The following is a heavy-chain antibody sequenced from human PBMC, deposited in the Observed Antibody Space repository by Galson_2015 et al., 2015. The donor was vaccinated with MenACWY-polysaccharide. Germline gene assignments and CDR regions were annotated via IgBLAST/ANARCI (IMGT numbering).Heavy chain of an antibody. Sequence: ETLSLTCTVSGGSISTYYWSWIRQPPGKGLEWIGCSYNSGSTNYNPSLKSRVTVSVDTSKNQFSLRLSSVTAADTAVYYCAATRQWLAFDYWGQGFLVTVSS. CDR1: GGSISTYY. V-gene: IGHV4-59*12. CDR3: AATRQWLAFDY. J-gene: IGHJ4*02. CDR2: SYNSGST. D-gene: IGHD6-19*01.